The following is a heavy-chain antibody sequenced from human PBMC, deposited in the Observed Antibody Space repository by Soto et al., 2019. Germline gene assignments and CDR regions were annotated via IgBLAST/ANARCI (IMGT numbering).Heavy chain of an antibody. Sequence: ASVEVSCKASGYTFTNYDLHWVRQAPGQGLEWVGMINPSARSASYAQKLRGRLTMDRDTSTTTVYMELSRLAPEDTAVYFCARDNSAANGVLDHWGQGTLVTVSS. CDR1: GYTFTNYD. J-gene: IGHJ4*02. D-gene: IGHD6-13*01. CDR3: ARDNSAANGVLDH. CDR2: INPSARSA. V-gene: IGHV1-46*04.